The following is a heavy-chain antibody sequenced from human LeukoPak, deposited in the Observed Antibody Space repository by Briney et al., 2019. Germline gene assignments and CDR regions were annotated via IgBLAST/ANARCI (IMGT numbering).Heavy chain of an antibody. J-gene: IGHJ2*01. Sequence: GGSLRLSCTASGIAFSSYGMHWVRQAPGGGLEWMAVISYNSKQTFYADSVKGRFTISRDNSKNTLYLQMNSLRGGDTAVYYCARDRGGDHFFDFWGRGTLVTVSS. CDR2: ISYNSKQT. V-gene: IGHV3-30*03. CDR1: GIAFSSYG. D-gene: IGHD2-21*02. CDR3: ARDRGGDHFFDF.